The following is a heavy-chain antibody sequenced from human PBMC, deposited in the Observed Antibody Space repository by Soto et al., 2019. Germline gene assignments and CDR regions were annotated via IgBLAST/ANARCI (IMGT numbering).Heavy chain of an antibody. CDR2: ISAYNGNT. J-gene: IGHJ6*02. V-gene: IGHV1-18*01. CDR1: GYTFTSYG. CDR3: AREGDYDILTGYYIIHYYYGMDV. Sequence: ASVKVSCKASGYTFTSYGISWVRQAPGQGLKWMGWISAYNGNTNYAQKLQGRVTMTTDTSTSTAYMELRSLRSDDTAVYYCAREGDYDILTGYYIIHYYYGMDVWGQGTTVTVSS. D-gene: IGHD3-9*01.